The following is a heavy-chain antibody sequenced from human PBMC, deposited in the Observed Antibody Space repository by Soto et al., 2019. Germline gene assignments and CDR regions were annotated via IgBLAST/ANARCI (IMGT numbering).Heavy chain of an antibody. CDR2: IIPIFGTA. CDR3: ARDHGLYYDSSGYREAFDY. Sequence: QVQLVQSGAEVKKPGSSVKVSCKASGGTFSSYAISWVRQAPGQGLEWMGGIIPIFGTANYAQKFQGRVTIPADESTSTAYMELSSLRSEDTAVYYCARDHGLYYDSSGYREAFDYWGQGTLVTVSS. V-gene: IGHV1-69*01. CDR1: GGTFSSYA. D-gene: IGHD3-22*01. J-gene: IGHJ4*02.